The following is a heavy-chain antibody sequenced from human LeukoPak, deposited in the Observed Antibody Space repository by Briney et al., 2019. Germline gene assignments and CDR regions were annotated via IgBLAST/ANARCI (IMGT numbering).Heavy chain of an antibody. V-gene: IGHV4-39*01. CDR3: ARHPAATFVYYYGMDV. CDR1: GGSISSSSYY. Sequence: SETLSLTCTVSGGSISSSSYYWGWIRQPPGKGLEWIGSIYYSGSTYYNPSLESRVTISVDTSKNQFSLKLSSVTAADTAVYYCARHPAATFVYYYGMDVWGQGTTVTVSS. CDR2: IYYSGST. J-gene: IGHJ6*02. D-gene: IGHD2-15*01.